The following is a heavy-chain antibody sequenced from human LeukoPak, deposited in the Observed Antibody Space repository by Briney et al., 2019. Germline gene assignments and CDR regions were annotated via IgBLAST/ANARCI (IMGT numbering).Heavy chain of an antibody. CDR1: GFTFSSFF. D-gene: IGHD6-19*01. CDR2: ISQEGSSK. V-gene: IGHV3-30-3*01. Sequence: GGSLSLSCAASGFTFSSFFMLWVRQAPGKAREWVADISQEGSSKRYADSVKGRFTISRDNSKNTLYLQMNSLRAEDTAVYYCAREGVIAVAGLDYWGQGTLVTVSS. CDR3: AREGVIAVAGLDY. J-gene: IGHJ4*02.